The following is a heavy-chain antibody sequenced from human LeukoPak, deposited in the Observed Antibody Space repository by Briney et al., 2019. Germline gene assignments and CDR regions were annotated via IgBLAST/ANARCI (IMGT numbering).Heavy chain of an antibody. V-gene: IGHV4-30-2*01. CDR1: GGSISSGGYS. J-gene: IGHJ4*02. CDR2: IYHNGNT. D-gene: IGHD5-18*01. CDR3: ASGGYSYGFDY. Sequence: SETLSLTCAVSGGSISSGGYSWSWIRQPPGRGLEWIGYIYHNGNTYYSPSLKSRVTISVDRSKNQLSLKLSSVTAADTAMYYCASGGYSYGFDYWGQGTLVTVSS.